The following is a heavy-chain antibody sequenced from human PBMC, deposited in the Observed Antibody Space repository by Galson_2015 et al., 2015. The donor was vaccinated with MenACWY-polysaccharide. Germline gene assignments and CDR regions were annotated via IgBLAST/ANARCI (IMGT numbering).Heavy chain of an antibody. V-gene: IGHV3-33*01. CDR3: AREGSRIVFHAFDT. J-gene: IGHJ3*02. CDR1: GSRFSHSG. CDR2: IQYDGSKI. D-gene: IGHD2-15*01. Sequence: SLRLSCAASGSRFSHSGMHWVRQAPGQGLEWVAVIQYDGSKIVYADYVKGRFTISRDNSKNTLFLEMNSLGAEDTAVYYCAREGSRIVFHAFDTWGQGTIVTVSS.